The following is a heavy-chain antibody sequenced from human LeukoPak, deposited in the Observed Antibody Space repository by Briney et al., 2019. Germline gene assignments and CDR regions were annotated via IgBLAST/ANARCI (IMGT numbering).Heavy chain of an antibody. D-gene: IGHD3-3*01. Sequence: PGGSLRLSCVGSGFRFSRYAMSWVRQAPGKGLEWVATIHYIRDGPYYADSVEGRFTISRDDSKNTVYLQMNSLRAEDTAVYCCARAGFVGVAFDYWGQGTLVTVSS. J-gene: IGHJ4*02. CDR3: ARAGFVGVAFDY. CDR2: IHYIRDGP. CDR1: GFRFSRYA. V-gene: IGHV3-23*01.